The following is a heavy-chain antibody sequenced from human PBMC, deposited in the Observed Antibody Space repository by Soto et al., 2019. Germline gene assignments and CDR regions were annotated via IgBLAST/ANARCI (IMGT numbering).Heavy chain of an antibody. J-gene: IGHJ4*02. CDR2: INHSGST. Sequence: QVQLQQWGAGLLKPSETLSLTCAVYGGSFSGYYWSWIRQPPGKGLEWIGEINHSGSTNYNPSLKSRVTISVDTAKNEVYLKLSSVTAADTGVYYCERTSGGGGSGSYYNYWGQGTLVTVSS. D-gene: IGHD3-10*01. CDR1: GGSFSGYY. V-gene: IGHV4-34*01. CDR3: ERTSGGGGSGSYYNY.